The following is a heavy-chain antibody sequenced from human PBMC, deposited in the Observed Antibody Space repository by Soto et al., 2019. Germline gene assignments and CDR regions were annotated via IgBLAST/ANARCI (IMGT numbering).Heavy chain of an antibody. J-gene: IGHJ4*02. Sequence: QVQLVESGGGVVQPGRSLRLSCAASGFTLSAYGMQWVRQAPGKGLEWVAVISYDGSNKYYADSVKGRFIIIRDNSKNTLDLQMNSLRAEDTAVYYCAKDLNYYLDYWGQGTLVTVSS. V-gene: IGHV3-30*18. D-gene: IGHD1-1*01. CDR2: ISYDGSNK. CDR3: AKDLNYYLDY. CDR1: GFTLSAYG.